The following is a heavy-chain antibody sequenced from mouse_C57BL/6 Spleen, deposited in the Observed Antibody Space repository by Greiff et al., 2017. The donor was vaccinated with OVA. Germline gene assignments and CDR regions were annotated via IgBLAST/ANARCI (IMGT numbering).Heavy chain of an antibody. J-gene: IGHJ4*01. V-gene: IGHV1-80*01. CDR1: GYAFSSYW. CDR3: ANYDGYPYAMDY. Sequence: VKVVESGAELVKPGASVKISCKASGYAFSSYWMNWVKQRPGKGLEWIGQIYPGDGDTNYNGKFKGKATLTADKSSSTAYMQLSSLTSEDSAVYFCANYDGYPYAMDYWGQGTSVTVSS. D-gene: IGHD2-3*01. CDR2: IYPGDGDT.